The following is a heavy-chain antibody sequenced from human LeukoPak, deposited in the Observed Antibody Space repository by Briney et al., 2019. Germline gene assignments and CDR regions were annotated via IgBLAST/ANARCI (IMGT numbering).Heavy chain of an antibody. V-gene: IGHV3-23*01. D-gene: IGHD3-3*01. CDR2: ISGSGGST. CDR3: AKYDFWSGYSPYYYYMDV. CDR1: GFTFSSYG. Sequence: GGTLRLSCAASGFTFSSYGMSWVRQAPGKGLEWVSGISGSGGSTYYADSVKGRFTISRDNSKNTLYLQMNSLRAEDTAVFYCAKYDFWSGYSPYYYYMDVWGKGTTVTVSS. J-gene: IGHJ6*03.